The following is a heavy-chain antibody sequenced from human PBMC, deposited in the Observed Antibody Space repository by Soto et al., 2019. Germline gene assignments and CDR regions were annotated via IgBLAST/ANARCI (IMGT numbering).Heavy chain of an antibody. V-gene: IGHV3-23*01. CDR2: ISYNGGGT. CDR3: AKDLVGYYDSSGYYPGDAFDI. J-gene: IGHJ3*02. CDR1: GFTFSKYA. D-gene: IGHD3-22*01. Sequence: QPGGSLRLSCAASGFTFSKYAMTWARQAPGKGLEWVSAISYNGGGTYYVDSVKGRFTVSRDNSKNTLYLQMHSLRAEDTAVYYCAKDLVGYYDSSGYYPGDAFDIWGQGTMVTVSS.